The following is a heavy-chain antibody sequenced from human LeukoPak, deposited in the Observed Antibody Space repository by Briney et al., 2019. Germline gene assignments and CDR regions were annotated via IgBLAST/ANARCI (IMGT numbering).Heavy chain of an antibody. J-gene: IGHJ1*01. V-gene: IGHV1-8*01. CDR3: ARAMYYSDSSGHYDSVEYFQH. Sequence: ASVKVSCKASGYTFTSYHINWVRQATGQGLEWMGWMNPNSGNTGYAQKFQGRVTMTRNTSISTAYMEPSRLRSEDTAVYYCARAMYYSDSSGHYDSVEYFQHWGQGTLVTVSS. CDR2: MNPNSGNT. CDR1: GYTFTSYH. D-gene: IGHD3-22*01.